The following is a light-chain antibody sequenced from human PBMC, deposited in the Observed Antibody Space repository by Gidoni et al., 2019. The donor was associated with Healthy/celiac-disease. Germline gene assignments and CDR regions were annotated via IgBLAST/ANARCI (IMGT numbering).Light chain of an antibody. CDR2: GAS. CDR1: QIVSSSY. CDR3: QQYGSSRT. V-gene: IGKV3-20*01. Sequence: SVLTQSPGTLSLSPGERATLSGRASQIVSSSYLAWYQQQPGQAPRLLIYGASSRSTGIPDRFSGSGSGTDFTLTISRREPEVFAVYYCQQYGSSRTFXGXTKVEIK. J-gene: IGKJ4*01.